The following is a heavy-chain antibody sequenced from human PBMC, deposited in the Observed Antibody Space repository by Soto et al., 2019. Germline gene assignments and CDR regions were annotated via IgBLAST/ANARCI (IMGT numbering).Heavy chain of an antibody. CDR3: AKILVEGPNYYYYGMDV. Sequence: GGSLRLSCAGSGFTFTKFGMHWVRQAPGKGLEWVAVISYGGSNKYYGDSAKGRFTISRDNSKNTVYLQMNGLRPEDTAVYYCAKILVEGPNYYYYGMDVWGQGTTVTVSS. CDR1: GFTFTKFG. D-gene: IGHD2-8*01. J-gene: IGHJ6*02. CDR2: ISYGGSNK. V-gene: IGHV3-30*18.